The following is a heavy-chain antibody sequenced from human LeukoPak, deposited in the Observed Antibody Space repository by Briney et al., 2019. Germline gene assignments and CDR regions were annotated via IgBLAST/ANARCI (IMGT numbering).Heavy chain of an antibody. CDR3: ARLMASPKWELLAPFDY. Sequence: GGSLRLSCAASGFTFSSYSMNWVRQAPGKGLEWVSSISSSSSYIYYADSVKGRFTISRDNAKNSLYLQMNSLRAEDTAVYYCARLMASPKWELLAPFDYWGQGTLVTVSS. D-gene: IGHD1-26*01. CDR2: ISSSSSYI. J-gene: IGHJ4*02. V-gene: IGHV3-21*01. CDR1: GFTFSSYS.